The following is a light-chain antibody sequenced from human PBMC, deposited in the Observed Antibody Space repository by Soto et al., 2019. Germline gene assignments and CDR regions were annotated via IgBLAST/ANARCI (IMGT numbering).Light chain of an antibody. CDR3: QQSYSTPLT. V-gene: IGKV1-8*01. CDR1: QGISSY. J-gene: IGKJ4*01. Sequence: AIRMTQSPSSLSASTGYRVTITCLASQGISSYLAWYQQKPGKAPKLLIYAASTLQSGVPSRFSGSGSGTDFTLTISSLQPEDFATYYCQQSYSTPLTFGGGTKVDIK. CDR2: AAS.